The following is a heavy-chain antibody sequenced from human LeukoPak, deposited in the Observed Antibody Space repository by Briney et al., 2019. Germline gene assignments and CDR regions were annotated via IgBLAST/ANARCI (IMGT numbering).Heavy chain of an antibody. CDR1: GFTFISYS. J-gene: IGHJ4*02. CDR3: ARGCSGGSCYSGYYFDY. D-gene: IGHD2-15*01. Sequence: PGGSLRLSCAASGFTFISYSMNWVRQAPGKGLEWVSSISSSSSYIYYADSVKGRFTISRDNAKNSLYLQMNNLRAEDTAVYYCARGCSGGSCYSGYYFDYWGQGTLVTVSS. CDR2: ISSSSSYI. V-gene: IGHV3-21*01.